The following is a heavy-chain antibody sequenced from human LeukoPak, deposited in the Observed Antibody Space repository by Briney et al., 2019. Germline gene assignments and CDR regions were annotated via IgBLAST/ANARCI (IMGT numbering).Heavy chain of an antibody. CDR1: GFIFSNYY. Sequence: GGSLRLSCAASGFIFSNYYMNWVRQAPGKGLEWVSIIYSDGSGGSTYYADSVKGRFIIFRDNSKNTLYLQMNSLRAEDTAVYYCAKDSYARTRGSFDYWGQGTLVTVSS. V-gene: IGHV3-23*03. J-gene: IGHJ4*02. CDR3: AKDSYARTRGSFDY. D-gene: IGHD3-16*01. CDR2: IYSDGSGGST.